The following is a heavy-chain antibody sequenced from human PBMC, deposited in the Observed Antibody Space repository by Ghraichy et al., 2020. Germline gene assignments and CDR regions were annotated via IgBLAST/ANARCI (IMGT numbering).Heavy chain of an antibody. Sequence: ASVKVSCKASGYTFTSYGISWVRQAPGQGLEWMGWISPYNGNTNYAQKFQGRVTMTTDTSTSTAYMELRSLRSDDTAVYYCARARDPKTNRGVMKKGFENYYGMDVWGQGTTVTVSS. CDR2: ISPYNGNT. D-gene: IGHD3-10*01. CDR3: ARARDPKTNRGVMKKGFENYYGMDV. J-gene: IGHJ6*02. CDR1: GYTFTSYG. V-gene: IGHV1-18*04.